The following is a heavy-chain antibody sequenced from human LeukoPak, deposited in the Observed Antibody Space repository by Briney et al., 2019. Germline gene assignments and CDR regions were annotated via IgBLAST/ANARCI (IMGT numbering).Heavy chain of an antibody. D-gene: IGHD5-18*01. Sequence: ASVKVSCKASGYTFGGYYMHWLRQTPGQGLEWMGWINPNSGGTNYAQKFQGRVTMTRDTSISTAYMELSRLRSDDTAVYFCARERGRGYSYGEEVFDYWGQGTLVTVSS. CDR2: INPNSGGT. V-gene: IGHV1-2*02. CDR1: GYTFGGYY. CDR3: ARERGRGYSYGEEVFDY. J-gene: IGHJ4*02.